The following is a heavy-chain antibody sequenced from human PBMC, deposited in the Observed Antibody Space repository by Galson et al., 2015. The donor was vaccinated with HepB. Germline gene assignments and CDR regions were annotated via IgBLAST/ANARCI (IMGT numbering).Heavy chain of an antibody. Sequence: SVKVSCKVSGYTLTELSMHWVRQAPGKGLEWMGGFDPEDGETIYAQKFQGRVTMTEDTSTDTAYMELSSLRSEDTAVYYCATGRWFRELSEAFDIWGQGTMVTVSS. CDR2: FDPEDGET. V-gene: IGHV1-24*01. CDR1: GYTLTELS. CDR3: ATGRWFRELSEAFDI. J-gene: IGHJ3*02. D-gene: IGHD3-10*01.